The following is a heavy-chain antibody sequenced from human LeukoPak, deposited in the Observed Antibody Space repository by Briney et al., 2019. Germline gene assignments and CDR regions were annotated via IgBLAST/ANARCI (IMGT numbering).Heavy chain of an antibody. Sequence: SVKVSCKASGGTFSSYAISWVRQAPGQGLEWVGGIIPVFGTPVYAQKFQGRVTIIADGSTGTAYMELSSLRSEDTAVYYCATPPDFQSRRGYLYYYMDVWGKGTTVTVSS. J-gene: IGHJ6*03. CDR1: GGTFSSYA. V-gene: IGHV1-69*01. CDR3: ATPPDFQSRRGYLYYYMDV. D-gene: IGHD3-3*01. CDR2: IIPVFGTP.